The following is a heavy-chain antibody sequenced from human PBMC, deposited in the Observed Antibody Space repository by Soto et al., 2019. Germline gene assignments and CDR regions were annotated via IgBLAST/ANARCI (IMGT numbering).Heavy chain of an antibody. Sequence: QVQLVQSGTEVRKPGASVKLSCRASGYTFTNYPLHWVRQAPGQRPQWLGWISAVDGQIKYSQKFQGTVTLTTDTSASTTYMELSSLRSDDTAMYYCARGFRDPSFSGFDYWGQGALVTVSS. CDR3: ARGFRDPSFSGFDY. D-gene: IGHD2-21*02. CDR1: GYTFTNYP. J-gene: IGHJ4*02. CDR2: ISAVDGQI. V-gene: IGHV1-3*01.